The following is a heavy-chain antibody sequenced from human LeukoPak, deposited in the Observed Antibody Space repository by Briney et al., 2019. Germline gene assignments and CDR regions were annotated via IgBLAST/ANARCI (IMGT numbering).Heavy chain of an antibody. CDR1: GFTFSSYA. CDR2: ISSSGGST. CDR3: AKVMYYYDSSGAIDAFDI. Sequence: GGSLRLSCAASGFTFSSYAMSWVRQAPGKGLEWVAAISSSGGSTYYADSVKGRFTISRDNSKNTLYLQMNSLRAEDTAVYYCAKVMYYYDSSGAIDAFDIWGQGTMVTVSS. V-gene: IGHV3-23*01. D-gene: IGHD3-22*01. J-gene: IGHJ3*02.